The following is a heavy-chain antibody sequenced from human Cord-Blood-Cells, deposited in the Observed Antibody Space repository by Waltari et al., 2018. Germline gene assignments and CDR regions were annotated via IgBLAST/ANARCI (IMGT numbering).Heavy chain of an antibody. V-gene: IGHV1-2*04. CDR1: GYTFTGYY. D-gene: IGHD2-15*01. Sequence: QVQLVQSGAEVKKPGASVKVSCKASGYTFTGYYMHWVRPAPGQGLEWMGWINPNSGGTNYAQKFQGLVTMTRDTSISTAYMELSRLRSDDTAVYYCARDRCSGGSCYFDYWGQGTLVTVSS. J-gene: IGHJ4*02. CDR3: ARDRCSGGSCYFDY. CDR2: INPNSGGT.